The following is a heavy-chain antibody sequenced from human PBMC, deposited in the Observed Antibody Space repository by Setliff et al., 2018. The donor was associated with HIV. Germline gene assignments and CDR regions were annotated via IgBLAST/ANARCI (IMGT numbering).Heavy chain of an antibody. V-gene: IGHV3-33*03. Sequence: GGSLRLSCAASGFTFSSYGMHWVRQAPGKGLKWVAVIWSDGSNKYYADSVKGRFTISRDNAKNSLHLQMHSLGADDTAIYYCAKVGDIVVVPAASWGGSFVDYWGQGTLVTVSS. CDR1: GFTFSSYG. D-gene: IGHD2-2*01. CDR2: IWSDGSNK. CDR3: AKVGDIVVVPAASWGGSFVDY. J-gene: IGHJ4*02.